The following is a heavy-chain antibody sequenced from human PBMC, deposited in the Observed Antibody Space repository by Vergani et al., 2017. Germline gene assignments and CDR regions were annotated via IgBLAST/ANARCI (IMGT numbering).Heavy chain of an antibody. J-gene: IGHJ4*02. V-gene: IGHV4-30-4*08. D-gene: IGHD3-16*02. CDR3: AKAPXDYVWGSYPHYFDY. CDR2: IYYSGST. Sequence: QVQLQESGPGLVKPSQTLSLTCTVSGGSISSGDYYWSWIRQPPGKGLEWIGYIYYSGSTYYNPSLKSRVTISVDTSKNQFSLKLSSVTAADTAVYYCAKAPXDYVWGSYPHYFDYWGQGTLVTVSS. CDR1: GGSISSGDYY.